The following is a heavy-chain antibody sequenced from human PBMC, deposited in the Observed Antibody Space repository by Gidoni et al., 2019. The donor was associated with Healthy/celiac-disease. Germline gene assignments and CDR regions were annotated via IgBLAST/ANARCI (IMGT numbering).Heavy chain of an antibody. Sequence: QLQLVQAGAQVRKPGASVKASCKASGYTFTSYAMHWVRQAPGQRLEWMGWINAGNGNTKYSQKFQGRVTITRDTSASTAYMELSSLRSDDTAVYYCARYPDYGDYSFDYWGQGTLVTVSS. CDR3: ARYPDYGDYSFDY. CDR1: GYTFTSYA. V-gene: IGHV1-3*01. CDR2: INAGNGNT. D-gene: IGHD4-17*01. J-gene: IGHJ4*02.